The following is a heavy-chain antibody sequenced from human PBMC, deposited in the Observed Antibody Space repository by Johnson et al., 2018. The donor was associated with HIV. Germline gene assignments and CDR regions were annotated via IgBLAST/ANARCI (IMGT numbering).Heavy chain of an antibody. D-gene: IGHD3-22*01. J-gene: IGHJ3*02. V-gene: IGHV3-7*03. CDR3: TTDLGYYDSSGDAFDI. Sequence: VQLVESGGGLVQPGGSLRLSCAASGFTFSSYWMSWVRQAPGKGLEWVANIKQDGSEKYYVDSVKGRFPIPRDNAKNSLYLQMNSLKTEDTAVYYCTTDLGYYDSSGDAFDIWGQGTMVTVSS. CDR1: GFTFSSYW. CDR2: IKQDGSEK.